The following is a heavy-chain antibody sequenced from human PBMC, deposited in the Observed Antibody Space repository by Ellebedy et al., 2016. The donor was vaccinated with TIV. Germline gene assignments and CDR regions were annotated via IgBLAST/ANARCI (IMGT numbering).Heavy chain of an antibody. CDR2: ISGGVGTT. D-gene: IGHD2-15*01. V-gene: IGHV3-23*01. CDR3: AKGCGGSCYWEAY. Sequence: GESLKISCAASGFTFSNYVMSWVRQAPGKGLEWVSSISGGVGTTYYADSVKGRFTISRDNSKNTLYLQMNSLRAEDTAVYYCAKGCGGSCYWEAYWGQGTLVTVSS. J-gene: IGHJ4*02. CDR1: GFTFSNYV.